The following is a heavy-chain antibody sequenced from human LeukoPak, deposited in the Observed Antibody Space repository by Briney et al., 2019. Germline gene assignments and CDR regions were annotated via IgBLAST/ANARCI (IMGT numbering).Heavy chain of an antibody. CDR2: ISYDGSNK. CDR3: ARVGGATRAFDY. D-gene: IGHD1-26*01. V-gene: IGHV3-30*03. Sequence: GGSLRLSCAASGFTFSSYWMHWVRQAPGKGLEWVAVISYDGSNKYYADSVKGRFTISRDNSKNTLYLQMNSLRAEDTAVYYCARVGGATRAFDYWGQGTLVTVSS. J-gene: IGHJ4*02. CDR1: GFTFSSYW.